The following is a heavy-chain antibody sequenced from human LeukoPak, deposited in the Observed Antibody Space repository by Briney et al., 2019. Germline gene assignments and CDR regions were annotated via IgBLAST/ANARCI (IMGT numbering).Heavy chain of an antibody. J-gene: IGHJ3*02. Sequence: KPSQTLALTCTVSGGSTSSYFWSWILQPPGKGLDFIGYVYYSGSTNYNPSLKIRATVSVDRSKTQFSLTLSYATAADTAVYYCARVLDLSKRGLDAFDIWGQGTMVTVSS. CDR3: ARVLDLSKRGLDAFDI. CDR2: VYYSGST. D-gene: IGHD3-16*01. V-gene: IGHV4-59*01. CDR1: GGSTSSYF.